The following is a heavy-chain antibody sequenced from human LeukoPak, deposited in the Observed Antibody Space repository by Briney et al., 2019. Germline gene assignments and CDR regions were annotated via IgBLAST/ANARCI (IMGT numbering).Heavy chain of an antibody. J-gene: IGHJ3*02. D-gene: IGHD4-17*01. CDR3: AKDVMRYGDYVGSAFDI. Sequence: GGSLRLSCAASRFTFSSYGMHWVRQAPGKGLEWVAYIQSDRSNEQYADSVKGRFTISRDNSKNTLYLQMNSLRAEDTAVYYCAKDVMRYGDYVGSAFDIWGQGTMVTVSS. CDR1: RFTFSSYG. CDR2: IQSDRSNE. V-gene: IGHV3-30*02.